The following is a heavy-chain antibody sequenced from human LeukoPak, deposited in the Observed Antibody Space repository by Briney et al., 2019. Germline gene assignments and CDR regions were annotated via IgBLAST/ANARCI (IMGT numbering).Heavy chain of an antibody. CDR1: GFTFSSYS. D-gene: IGHD3-10*01. Sequence: PGGSLRLSCAASGFTFSSYSMNWVRQAPGKGLEWVSSISSSSSYIYYADSVKGRFTISRDNAKNSLYLQTNSLRAEDTAVYYCARDPSGSGSYFSGRTPNFDYWGQGTLVTVSS. V-gene: IGHV3-21*01. CDR2: ISSSSSYI. J-gene: IGHJ4*02. CDR3: ARDPSGSGSYFSGRTPNFDY.